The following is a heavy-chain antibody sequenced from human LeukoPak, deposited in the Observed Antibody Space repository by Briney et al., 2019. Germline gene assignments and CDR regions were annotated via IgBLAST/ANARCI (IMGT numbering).Heavy chain of an antibody. D-gene: IGHD1-26*01. Sequence: ASVKVSCKASGYTFTSYDINWVRQATGQGLEWMGWMNPNSGNTGYAQKFQGRVTMTRNTSISTAYMELSSLRSEDTAVYYCARASRVGATTSPTYYYYYYMDVWGKGTTVTISS. CDR1: GYTFTSYD. J-gene: IGHJ6*03. CDR3: ARASRVGATTSPTYYYYYYMDV. CDR2: MNPNSGNT. V-gene: IGHV1-8*01.